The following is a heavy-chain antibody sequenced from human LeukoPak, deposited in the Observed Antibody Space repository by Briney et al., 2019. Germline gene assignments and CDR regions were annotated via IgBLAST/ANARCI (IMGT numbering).Heavy chain of an antibody. Sequence: SVKVSCKASGGTFSSYTISWVRQAPGQGLEWMGRIIPILGIANYAQKSQGRVTITADKSTSTAYMELSSLRSEDTAVYYCARYEQQLVGFDIWGQGTMVTVSS. CDR1: GGTFSSYT. J-gene: IGHJ3*02. CDR2: IIPILGIA. V-gene: IGHV1-69*02. D-gene: IGHD6-13*01. CDR3: ARYEQQLVGFDI.